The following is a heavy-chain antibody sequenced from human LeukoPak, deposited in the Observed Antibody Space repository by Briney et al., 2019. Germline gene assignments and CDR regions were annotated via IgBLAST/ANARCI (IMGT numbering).Heavy chain of an antibody. D-gene: IGHD1-26*01. V-gene: IGHV3-30*18. CDR3: AKSPSGRSRISRFDY. Sequence: PGGSLRLSCAASGFTFSSYGMHWVRQAPGKGLEWVAVISYDGSNKYYADSVNGRFTISRDNSKNTLSLQMNSLRAEDTAMYYCAKSPSGRSRISRFDYWGQGILVTVS. CDR2: ISYDGSNK. J-gene: IGHJ4*02. CDR1: GFTFSSYG.